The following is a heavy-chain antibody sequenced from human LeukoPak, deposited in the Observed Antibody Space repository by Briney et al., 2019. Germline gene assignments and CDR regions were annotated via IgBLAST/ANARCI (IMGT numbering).Heavy chain of an antibody. D-gene: IGHD3-16*02. CDR3: ARHDSFIPY. Sequence: GWSLTLSCLACGCTFSDYAMSWLRQAPAKELEWVAGISDSGGSTYYADSVKGRCTISRDNSKNTVSLQMNNLRAEDTAVYFCARHDSFIPYWGQGTLVTVTS. J-gene: IGHJ4*02. CDR1: GCTFSDYA. V-gene: IGHV3-23*01. CDR2: ISDSGGST.